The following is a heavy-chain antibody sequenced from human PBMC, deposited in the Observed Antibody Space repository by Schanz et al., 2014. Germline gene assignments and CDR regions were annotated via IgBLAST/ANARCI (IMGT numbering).Heavy chain of an antibody. J-gene: IGHJ6*02. D-gene: IGHD2-15*01. CDR2: ISHSGGSK. CDR1: GFTFNSYA. V-gene: IGHV3-23*01. CDR3: AKGMGYCSGGTCYDYYYYGLAV. Sequence: DVQLLESGGGLVQPGGSLRLSCAASGFTFNSYAMTWVRQAPGKGLEWVSSISHSGGSKYYADSMKGRFTISRDNSENTLYLQMNSLSADDTAVCYCAKGMGYCSGGTCYDYYYYGLAVWGQGTTVTVSS.